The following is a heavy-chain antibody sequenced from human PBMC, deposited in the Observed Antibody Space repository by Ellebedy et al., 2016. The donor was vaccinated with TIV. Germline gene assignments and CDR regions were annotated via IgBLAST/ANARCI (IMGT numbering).Heavy chain of an antibody. CDR3: ARDLVPGGTYAEWGY. D-gene: IGHD1-26*01. Sequence: GESLKISCAASGFTLSSSGMSWVRQAPGRGLEWVSVIYTGGNTYYADSVKGRFTISRDNSKNTLDLQMNSLRTEDTAVYYCARDLVPGGTYAEWGYWGQGTLVTVSS. CDR2: IYTGGNT. CDR1: GFTLSSSG. J-gene: IGHJ4*02. V-gene: IGHV3-53*01.